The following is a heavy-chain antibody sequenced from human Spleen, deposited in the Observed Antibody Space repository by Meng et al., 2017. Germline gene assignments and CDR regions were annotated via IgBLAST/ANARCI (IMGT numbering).Heavy chain of an antibody. Sequence: GESLKISCTASGFTFGDYAMSWVRQAPGKGLEWVGFIRSKAYGGTTEYAASVKGRFTISRDDSKSIAYLQMNSLKTEDTAVYYCTLTRGYSYGLDYWGQGTLVTVSS. J-gene: IGHJ4*02. D-gene: IGHD5-18*01. CDR2: IRSKAYGGTT. V-gene: IGHV3-49*04. CDR3: TLTRGYSYGLDY. CDR1: GFTFGDYA.